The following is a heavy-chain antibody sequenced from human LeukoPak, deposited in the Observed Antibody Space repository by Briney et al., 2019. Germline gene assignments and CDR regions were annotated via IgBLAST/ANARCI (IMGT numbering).Heavy chain of an antibody. J-gene: IGHJ5*02. V-gene: IGHV3-66*01. D-gene: IGHD2-15*01. Sequence: PGGSLRLSCAASGFTFSSYAMHWVRQAPGKGLEWVSIIYSGGTTYYADSAKGRFIVSRDSSKNTLYLQMNSLRAEDTAMYYCVRTKLGYCSGGSCEDWYDPWGQGTLVTVSS. CDR1: GFTFSSYA. CDR2: IYSGGTT. CDR3: VRTKLGYCSGGSCEDWYDP.